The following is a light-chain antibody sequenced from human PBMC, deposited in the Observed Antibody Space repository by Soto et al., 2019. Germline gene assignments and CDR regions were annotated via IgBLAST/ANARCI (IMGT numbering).Light chain of an antibody. CDR1: QDISNY. V-gene: IGKV1-33*01. Sequence: DIQMTQSPSSLSASVGDRVTITCQASQDISNYLNWYQQKPGKAPKLLIYDASNLETGVPSRFSGSGSGTDFTFTISSLQPEDIATYYCQQYDRTLGQGTKVEIK. CDR3: QQYDRT. J-gene: IGKJ1*01. CDR2: DAS.